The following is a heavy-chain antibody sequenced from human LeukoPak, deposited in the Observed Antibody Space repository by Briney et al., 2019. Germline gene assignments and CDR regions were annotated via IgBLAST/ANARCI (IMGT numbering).Heavy chain of an antibody. J-gene: IGHJ3*02. CDR1: GGSFSTYA. V-gene: IGHV1-69*13. Sequence: SVRVSCKDSGGSFSTYAISWVRQAPGQGLEWMGGITPIFGTARYAQKFQGRVTITADESTSTAYMELSSLRSEDTAVYYCARGVSGWYRAAFDIWGQGTMVTVSS. D-gene: IGHD6-19*01. CDR3: ARGVSGWYRAAFDI. CDR2: ITPIFGTA.